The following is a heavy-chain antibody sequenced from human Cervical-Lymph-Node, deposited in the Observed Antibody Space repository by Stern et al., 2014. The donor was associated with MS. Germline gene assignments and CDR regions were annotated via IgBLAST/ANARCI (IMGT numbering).Heavy chain of an antibody. J-gene: IGHJ4*02. D-gene: IGHD1-7*01. CDR3: AKVGGITGTTRPKLGRAIDY. CDR1: GFTFSSYG. V-gene: IGHV3-30*18. Sequence: VQLVESGGGVVQPGRSLRLSCAASGFTFSSYGMHWVRQAPGKGLEWVAVISDDGSNKYYADSVKGRFTISRDNSKNTLYLQMNSLRAEETAVYYCAKVGGITGTTRPKLGRAIDYWGQGTLVTVSS. CDR2: ISDDGSNK.